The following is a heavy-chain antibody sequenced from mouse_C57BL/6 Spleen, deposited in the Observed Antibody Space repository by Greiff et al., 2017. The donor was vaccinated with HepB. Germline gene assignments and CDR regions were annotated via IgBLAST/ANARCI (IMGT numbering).Heavy chain of an antibody. V-gene: IGHV3-6*01. CDR2: ISYDGSN. Sequence: EVKLQESGPGLVKPSQSLSLTCSVTGYSITSGYYWNWIRQFPGNNLEWMGYISYDGSNNYNPSLKNRISITRDTSKNQFFLKLNSVTTEDTATYYCARGGVMVTTGLFDYWGQGTTLTVSS. CDR3: ARGGVMVTTGLFDY. CDR1: GYSITSGYY. D-gene: IGHD2-2*01. J-gene: IGHJ2*01.